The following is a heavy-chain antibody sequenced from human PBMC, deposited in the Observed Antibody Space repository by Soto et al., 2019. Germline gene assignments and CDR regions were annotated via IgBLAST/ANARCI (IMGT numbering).Heavy chain of an antibody. CDR2: INHSGST. V-gene: IGHV4-34*01. D-gene: IGHD6-13*01. CDR3: AGGRGRQQLVMSYYYGMDV. J-gene: IGHJ6*02. CDR1: GGSFSGYY. Sequence: QVQLQQWGAGLLKPSETLSLTCAVYGGSFSGYYWSWIRQPPGKGLEWIGEINHSGSTNYNPSLKSRVTISVYTSKNQFSLNLSSVTAADTAVYYCAGGRGRQQLVMSYYYGMDVWGQGTTVTVSS.